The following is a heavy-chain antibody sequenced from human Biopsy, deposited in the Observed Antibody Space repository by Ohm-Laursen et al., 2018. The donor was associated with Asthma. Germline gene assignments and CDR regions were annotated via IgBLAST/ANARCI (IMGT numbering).Heavy chain of an antibody. CDR2: VYYTGSD. CDR1: GGSVSTGSYY. V-gene: IGHV4-61*01. J-gene: IGHJ6*02. D-gene: IGHD3-10*01. Sequence: TLSLTCTVSGGSVSTGSYYWSWIRQPPGKGLEWLGYVYYTGSDNYNPSLKSRVTISVDTSKNQFSLRLNSVTAADTAVYYCARGPNYHGSGRAPIGMDVWGQGTTVTVSS. CDR3: ARGPNYHGSGRAPIGMDV.